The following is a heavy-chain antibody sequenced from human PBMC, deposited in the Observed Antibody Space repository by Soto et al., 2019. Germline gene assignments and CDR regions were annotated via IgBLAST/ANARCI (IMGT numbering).Heavy chain of an antibody. Sequence: QVELQESGPRLVEPSGTLSLTCAVSGGSTSLETWWHWVRQPPGKGLEWIGEISDSGITNSNPSLKSRVTISVDKSRNQFSLRLISVTVADTGFYYCVRNLESWGQGTLVAVSS. V-gene: IGHV4-4*02. CDR2: ISDSGIT. J-gene: IGHJ4*02. CDR1: GGSTSLETW. D-gene: IGHD1-1*01. CDR3: VRNLES.